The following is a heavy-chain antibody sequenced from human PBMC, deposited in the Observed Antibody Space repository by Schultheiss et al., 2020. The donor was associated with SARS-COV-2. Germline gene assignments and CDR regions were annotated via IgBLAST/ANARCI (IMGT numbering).Heavy chain of an antibody. CDR3: ARDQGGNYYDTSGYPYGMDV. CDR2: IKSDGRST. Sequence: GGSLRLSCAASGFTFSSYWMHWVHQAPGKGLVWVSRIKSDGRSTSYADSVKGRFTISRDNAKKSLYLQMNSLRVEDTAVYYCARDQGGNYYDTSGYPYGMDVWGQGTTVTVSS. J-gene: IGHJ6*02. CDR1: GFTFSSYW. D-gene: IGHD3-22*01. V-gene: IGHV3-74*01.